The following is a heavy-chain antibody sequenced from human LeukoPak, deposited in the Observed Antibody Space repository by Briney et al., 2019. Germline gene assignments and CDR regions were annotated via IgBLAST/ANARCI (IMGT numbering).Heavy chain of an antibody. CDR1: GGTFSSYA. J-gene: IGHJ4*02. D-gene: IGHD3-22*01. CDR2: IIPIFGTA. Sequence: SVTVSCKASGGTFSSYAISWVRQAPGQGLEWMGGIIPIFGTANYAQKFQGRVTITTDESTSTAYMELSSLRSEDTAVYYCARGGTDYYDSSGPRSSFDYWGQGTLVTVSS. CDR3: ARGGTDYYDSSGPRSSFDY. V-gene: IGHV1-69*05.